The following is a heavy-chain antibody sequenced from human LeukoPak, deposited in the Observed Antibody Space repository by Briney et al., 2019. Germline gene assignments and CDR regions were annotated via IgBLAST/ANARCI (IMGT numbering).Heavy chain of an antibody. CDR2: INHSGST. Sequence: SETLSLTCAVSGGSISSSNWWSWVRQPPGKGLEWIGEINHSGSTNYNPSLKSRVTISVDTSKNQFSLKLSSVTAADTAVYYCARFYYYDSSGYYPRYFDHWGPGTLVTVSS. V-gene: IGHV4-4*02. J-gene: IGHJ4*02. CDR1: GGSISSSNW. D-gene: IGHD3-22*01. CDR3: ARFYYYDSSGYYPRYFDH.